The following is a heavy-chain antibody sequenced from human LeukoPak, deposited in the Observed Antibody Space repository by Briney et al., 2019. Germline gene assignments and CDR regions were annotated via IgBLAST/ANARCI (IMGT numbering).Heavy chain of an antibody. D-gene: IGHD3-10*01. CDR2: IKQDGTER. CDR1: GFTFTTYW. Sequence: GGSLRLSCAASGFTFTTYWMSWVRQAPGKGLEWVANIKQDGTERYYVDSVKGRFTISRDNVRNSLYLQMNSLRVEDTAVYYCAKVAKYYYGSETYYFFEHWGQGTPVTASS. V-gene: IGHV3-7*01. J-gene: IGHJ4*02. CDR3: AKVAKYYYGSETYYFFEH.